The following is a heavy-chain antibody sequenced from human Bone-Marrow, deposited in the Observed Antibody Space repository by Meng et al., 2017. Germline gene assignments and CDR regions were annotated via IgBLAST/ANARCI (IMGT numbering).Heavy chain of an antibody. CDR3: ARGKRKSRKYYCSGGSCYSCMRPIRHWYFDL. D-gene: IGHD2-15*01. CDR1: GFTFRAYW. CDR2: IKEDGSDK. J-gene: IGHJ2*01. V-gene: IGHV3-7*01. Sequence: GGSLRLSCEASGFTFRAYWMTWVRQAPGKGLEWVANIKEDGSDKIYADSVKGRFTISRDNAKNSLYLQMNSLRAGDTAVYYCARGKRKSRKYYCSGGSCYSCMRPIRHWYFDLWGRGTLVTVSS.